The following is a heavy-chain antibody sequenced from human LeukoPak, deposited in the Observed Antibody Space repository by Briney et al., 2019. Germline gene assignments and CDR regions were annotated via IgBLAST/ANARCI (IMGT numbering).Heavy chain of an antibody. D-gene: IGHD1-26*01. J-gene: IGHJ3*02. CDR3: AGAIVGAATAFDI. Sequence: TGESLKISCKGSGYSFTSYWIGWVRQMPGKGLEWMGIIYPGDSETRYSPSFQGQVTISADKSISTAYLQWSSLKASDTAMYYCAGAIVGAATAFDIWGQGTMVTVSS. CDR1: GYSFTSYW. V-gene: IGHV5-51*01. CDR2: IYPGDSET.